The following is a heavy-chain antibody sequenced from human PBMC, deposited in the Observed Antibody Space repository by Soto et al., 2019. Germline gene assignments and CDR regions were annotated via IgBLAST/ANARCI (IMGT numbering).Heavy chain of an antibody. CDR2: IYYSGIT. CDR3: ARGSGYSSSWFGD. CDR1: GGSISSYY. V-gene: IGHV4-59*01. Sequence: QVQLQESGPGLVKPSETLSLTCTVSGGSISSYYWSWIRQPPGKGLECIGYIYYSGITNYNPSLKSRVTISVDTSKNQFSLRLSSVTAADTAVYYCARGSGYSSSWFGDWGQGTLVTVSS. D-gene: IGHD6-13*01. J-gene: IGHJ4*02.